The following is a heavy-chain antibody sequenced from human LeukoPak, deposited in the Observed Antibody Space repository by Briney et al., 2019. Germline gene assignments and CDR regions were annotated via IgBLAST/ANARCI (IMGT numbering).Heavy chain of an antibody. J-gene: IGHJ3*02. CDR3: AKVRYSSSWYDAFDI. V-gene: IGHV3-9*01. D-gene: IGHD6-13*01. CDR1: GFTFSSYG. CDR2: ISWNSGSI. Sequence: GGSLRLSCAASGFTFSSYGMTWVRQAPGKGLEWVSGISWNSGSIGYADSVKGRFTISRDNAKNSLYLQMNSLRAEDTALYYCAKVRYSSSWYDAFDIWGQGTMVTVSS.